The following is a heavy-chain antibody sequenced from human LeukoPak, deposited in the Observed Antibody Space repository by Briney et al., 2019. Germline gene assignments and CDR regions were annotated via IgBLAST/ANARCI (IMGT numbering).Heavy chain of an antibody. CDR2: IYYSGST. V-gene: IGHV4-30-4*01. CDR3: ARDFGNGGVNDAFDI. D-gene: IGHD4-23*01. Sequence: PSETLSLTCTVSGGSISSGDYYWSWIRQPPGKGLEWIGYIYYSGSTYYNPSLKSRVTISVDTSKNQFSLKLSSVTAADTAVYYCARDFGNGGVNDAFDIWGQGTKVTVSS. J-gene: IGHJ3*02. CDR1: GGSISSGDYY.